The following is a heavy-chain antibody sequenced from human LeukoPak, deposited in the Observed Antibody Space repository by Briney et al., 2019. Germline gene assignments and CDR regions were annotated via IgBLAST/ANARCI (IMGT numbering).Heavy chain of an antibody. Sequence: GASVKVSCKASGYTFTSYGISWVRQAPGQGLEWMGRIIPIFGIANYAQKFQGRVTITADKSTSTAYMELSSLRSEDTAVYYCAGVRDGNWFDPWGQGTLVTVSS. D-gene: IGHD5-24*01. CDR3: AGVRDGNWFDP. CDR1: GYTFTSYG. V-gene: IGHV1-69*04. CDR2: IIPIFGIA. J-gene: IGHJ5*02.